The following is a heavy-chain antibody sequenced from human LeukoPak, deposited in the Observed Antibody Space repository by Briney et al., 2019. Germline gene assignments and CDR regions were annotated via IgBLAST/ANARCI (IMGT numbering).Heavy chain of an antibody. Sequence: ASVKASCKASGYTFTSYGISWVRQAPGQGLEWMGWISAYNGNTNYAQKLQGRVTMTTDTSTSTAYMELRSLRSDDTAVYYCAVTTFENWFDPWGQGTLVTVSS. CDR2: ISAYNGNT. V-gene: IGHV1-18*01. CDR1: GYTFTSYG. D-gene: IGHD3-10*02. CDR3: AVTTFENWFDP. J-gene: IGHJ5*02.